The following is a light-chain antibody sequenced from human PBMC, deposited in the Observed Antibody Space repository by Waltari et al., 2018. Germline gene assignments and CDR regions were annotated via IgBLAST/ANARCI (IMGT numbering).Light chain of an antibody. Sequence: DIQMTQSPSSLSASVGDRVTITCRASQSLSSYLNWYQQKPGKDPKLLIYAASSLQSGVPSRFSGSGSGADFTLTISSLQPDDFATYYCQQSYSTPLTFGGGTKVELK. CDR3: QQSYSTPLT. CDR1: QSLSSY. J-gene: IGKJ4*01. V-gene: IGKV1-39*01. CDR2: AAS.